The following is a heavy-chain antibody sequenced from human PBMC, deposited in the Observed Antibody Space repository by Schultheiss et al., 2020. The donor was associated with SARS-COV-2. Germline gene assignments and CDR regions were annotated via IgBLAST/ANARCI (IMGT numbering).Heavy chain of an antibody. CDR2: ISSSSSYI. V-gene: IGHV3-21*01. D-gene: IGHD6-19*01. CDR3: ARPPYSSGWLEYWYFDL. CDR1: GFTFSSYS. J-gene: IGHJ2*01. Sequence: GGSLRLSCAASGFTFSSYSMNWVRQAPGKGLEWVSSISSSSSYIYYADSVKGRFTISRDNAKNSLYLQMNSLRAEDTAVYYCARPPYSSGWLEYWYFDLWGRGTLVTVSS.